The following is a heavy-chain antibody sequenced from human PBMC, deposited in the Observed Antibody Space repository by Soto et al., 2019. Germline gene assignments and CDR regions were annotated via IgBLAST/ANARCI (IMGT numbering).Heavy chain of an antibody. J-gene: IGHJ5*02. CDR1: GFTFSSYA. CDR3: ASGTYDSSSWYNWFDP. CDR2: ISGSGGST. V-gene: IGHV3-23*01. D-gene: IGHD6-13*01. Sequence: GGSLRLSCAASGFTFSSYAMSWVRQAPGKGLEWVSAISGSGGSTYYADSVKGRFTISRDNSKNTLYLQMNSLRAEDTAVYYCASGTYDSSSWYNWFDPWGQGTLVTVSS.